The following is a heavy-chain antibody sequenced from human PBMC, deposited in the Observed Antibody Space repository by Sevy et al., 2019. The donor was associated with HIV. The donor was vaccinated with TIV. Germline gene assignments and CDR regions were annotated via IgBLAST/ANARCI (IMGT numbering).Heavy chain of an antibody. CDR3: ARGSTWGLLWFGESGYGMDV. CDR2: MNPNSGNT. J-gene: IGHJ6*02. V-gene: IGHV1-8*03. D-gene: IGHD3-10*01. Sequence: VSVKVSCKASGYTFTSYDINWVRQATGQGLEWMGWMNPNSGNTGYAQKFQGRVTITRNTSISTAYMELSSLRSEDTAVYYCARGSTWGLLWFGESGYGMDVWGQGTTVTVSS. CDR1: GYTFTSYD.